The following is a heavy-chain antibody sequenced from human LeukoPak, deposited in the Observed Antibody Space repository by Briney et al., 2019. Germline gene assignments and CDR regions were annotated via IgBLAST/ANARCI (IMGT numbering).Heavy chain of an antibody. J-gene: IGHJ4*02. CDR1: GYYFPNFW. CDR2: IYPDDSDT. V-gene: IGHV5-51*01. CDR3: VRLRQQVENFDY. Sequence: GESLKISCKGSGYYFPNFWIGWVRQRPGKGLEYLGIIYPDDSDTRYRPSFQGQVAISTDKSISTAYLQWDSLEPSDTAMYYCVRLRQQVENFDYWGQGTLVTVSS. D-gene: IGHD1-1*01.